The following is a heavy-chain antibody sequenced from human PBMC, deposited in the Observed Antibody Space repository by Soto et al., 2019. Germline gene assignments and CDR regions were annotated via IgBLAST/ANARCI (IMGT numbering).Heavy chain of an antibody. CDR1: GFTFSTSV. J-gene: IGHJ4*02. V-gene: IGHV3-30-3*01. CDR3: AREVSEAGRGHFGY. D-gene: IGHD6-13*01. Sequence: QVQLVESGGGVVQPGGSLRLSCAASGFTFSTSVMHWVRQAPGKGLEWMAILTDGGNKKYYADSVKGRFTISRDISESTLFLQMNSLRTEDTAVYYCAREVSEAGRGHFGYWGQGTLVSVTS. CDR2: LTDGGNKK.